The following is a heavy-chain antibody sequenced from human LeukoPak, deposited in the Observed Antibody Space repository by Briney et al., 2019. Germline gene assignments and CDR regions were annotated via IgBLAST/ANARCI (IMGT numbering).Heavy chain of an antibody. Sequence: PGGSLRLSCAASGFTFSSYAMSWVRQAPGKGLEWVSAISGGGDSTFYADSVTGRFTISRDNSKHTQYLQTNSLRAEDTAVYYCARDKDWAFDYWGQGTLVTVSS. CDR3: ARDKDWAFDY. V-gene: IGHV3-23*01. CDR2: ISGGGDST. D-gene: IGHD3/OR15-3a*01. J-gene: IGHJ4*02. CDR1: GFTFSSYA.